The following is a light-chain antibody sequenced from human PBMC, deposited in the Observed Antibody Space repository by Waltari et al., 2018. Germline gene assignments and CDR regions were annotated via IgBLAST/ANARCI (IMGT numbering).Light chain of an antibody. CDR1: SSDVGGPDY. Sequence: QSALSQPASVSGSPGQSITISCTGASSDVGGPDYVSWYQQHPGKAPKLIIRDVNNRPSGVSNRFSGSKSGNTASLTISGLQAEDEADYYCSSYSTSSSLILFGEGTKLTVL. CDR2: DVN. J-gene: IGLJ2*01. V-gene: IGLV2-14*03. CDR3: SSYSTSSSLIL.